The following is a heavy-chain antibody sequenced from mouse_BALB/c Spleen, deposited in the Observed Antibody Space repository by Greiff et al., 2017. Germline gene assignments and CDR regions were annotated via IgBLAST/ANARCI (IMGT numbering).Heavy chain of an antibody. J-gene: IGHJ3*01. D-gene: IGHD2-14*01. CDR1: GFTFSSYG. Sequence: DVQLVESGGGLVQPGGSLKLSCAASGFTFSSYGMSWVRQTPDKRLELVATINSNGGSTYYPDSVKGRFTISRDNAKNTLYLQMSSLKSEDTAMYYCAKSYYRYDEAWFAYWGQGTLVAVSA. V-gene: IGHV5-6-3*01. CDR3: AKSYYRYDEAWFAY. CDR2: INSNGGST.